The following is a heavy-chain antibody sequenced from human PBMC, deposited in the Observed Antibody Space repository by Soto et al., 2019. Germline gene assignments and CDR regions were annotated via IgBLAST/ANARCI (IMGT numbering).Heavy chain of an antibody. D-gene: IGHD5-12*01. Sequence: ASVKVSCKASGYTFTSYYMHWVRQAPGQGLEWMGMIIPSFGTTSYAQKFQGRVTITADESTSTAYMELSSLRSEDTAVYYCASLLRGYSGTGDYWGQGTLVTVSS. CDR1: GYTFTSYY. V-gene: IGHV1-46*01. CDR2: IIPSFGTT. CDR3: ASLLRGYSGTGDY. J-gene: IGHJ4*02.